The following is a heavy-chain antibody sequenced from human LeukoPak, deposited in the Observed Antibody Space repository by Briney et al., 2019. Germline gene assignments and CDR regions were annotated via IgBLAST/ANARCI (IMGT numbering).Heavy chain of an antibody. D-gene: IGHD3-22*01. CDR1: GGSISSYY. J-gene: IGHJ3*02. V-gene: IGHV4-4*07. Sequence: KPSETLSLTCTGSGGSISSYYWSWIRQPAGKGLEWIGRIYTSGSTNYNHSLKSRVTMSVDTSKNQFSLKLSSVTAADTAVYYCAREVDTMIVGFDIWGQGTMVTVSS. CDR3: AREVDTMIVGFDI. CDR2: IYTSGST.